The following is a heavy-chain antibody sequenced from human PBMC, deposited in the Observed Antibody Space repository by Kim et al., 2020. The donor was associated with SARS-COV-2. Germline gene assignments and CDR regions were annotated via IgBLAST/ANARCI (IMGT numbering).Heavy chain of an antibody. CDR2: TSGRGTSS. D-gene: IGHD5-12*01. CDR3: GKGSAGNGYYYFDY. Sequence: GGSLRLSCAASGFGFSTYAMNWVRQAPGKGLQWVSGTSGRGTSSYYTDSVKGRFTISRDNSNNTVYLQMNSLRADDTAIYYCGKGSAGNGYYYFDYWGQG. J-gene: IGHJ4*02. CDR1: GFGFSTYA. V-gene: IGHV3-23*01.